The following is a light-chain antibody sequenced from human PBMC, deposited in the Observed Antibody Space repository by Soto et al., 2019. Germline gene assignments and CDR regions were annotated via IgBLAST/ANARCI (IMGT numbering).Light chain of an antibody. V-gene: IGKV1-39*01. Sequence: DIQMTQSPSSLYASVEDRVTITCRASQSFSSYLNWYQQNPGKAPKLLIYAASSLQTGVPSRFSGSGSGTDFTLTISSLQPEDFATYYCQQSYSTLWTFGQGTKVEIK. CDR3: QQSYSTLWT. CDR1: QSFSSY. J-gene: IGKJ1*01. CDR2: AAS.